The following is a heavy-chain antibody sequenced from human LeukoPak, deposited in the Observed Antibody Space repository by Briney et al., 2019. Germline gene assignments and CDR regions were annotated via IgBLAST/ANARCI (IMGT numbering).Heavy chain of an antibody. V-gene: IGHV1-69*04. Sequence: SVKVSCKASGCTFSSYAITWVRQAPGQGLEWMGRIIPILGIANYAQKFQGRVTITADKSTSTAYMDLSRLRSEDTAVYYCARDFGYSGSYPDYWGQGTLVTVSS. J-gene: IGHJ4*02. CDR2: IIPILGIA. CDR1: GCTFSSYA. D-gene: IGHD1-26*01. CDR3: ARDFGYSGSYPDY.